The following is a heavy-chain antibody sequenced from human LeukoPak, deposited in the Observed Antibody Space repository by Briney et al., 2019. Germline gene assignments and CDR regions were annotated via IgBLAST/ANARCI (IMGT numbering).Heavy chain of an antibody. D-gene: IGHD2-15*01. J-gene: IGHJ6*02. Sequence: PSETLSLTCTVSGGSISSYYWSWIRQTPGKGLEWIGYIHYSASTNYNPSLNSRVTISVDTSKNQFSLKLSSVTAADTAVYYCARGSSGGYYYGMDVWGQGTTVTVSS. CDR3: ARGSSGGYYYGMDV. CDR1: GGSISSYY. V-gene: IGHV4-59*01. CDR2: IHYSAST.